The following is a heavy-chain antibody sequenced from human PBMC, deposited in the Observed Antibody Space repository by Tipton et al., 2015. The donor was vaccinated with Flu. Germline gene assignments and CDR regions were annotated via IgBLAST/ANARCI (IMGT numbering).Heavy chain of an antibody. V-gene: IGHV3-7*03. D-gene: IGHD6-13*01. CDR3: GRALGGAAAL. CDR1: GFTFSDYW. Sequence: GSLRLSCEASGFTFSDYWMSWVRQAPGKGLEWVANIEKDGSEKYYVDSVKGRFTISRDNAKNSLYLQMNSLRAEDTAVYYCGRALGGAAALWGQGTMVTVSS. CDR2: IEKDGSEK. J-gene: IGHJ3*01.